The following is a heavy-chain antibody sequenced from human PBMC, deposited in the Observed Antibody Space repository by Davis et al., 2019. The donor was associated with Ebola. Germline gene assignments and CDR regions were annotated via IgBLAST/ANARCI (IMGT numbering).Heavy chain of an antibody. D-gene: IGHD6-25*01. CDR1: GFTFSSYG. V-gene: IGHV3-30*18. Sequence: GESLKISCAASGFTFSSYGMHWVRQAPGKGLEWVAITSNDGKSDYYTDSVKARFTISRDNSENTLYLQMNSLTPEDTAVYYCAKEGPGYFFDVWGSGTLVTVSS. CDR3: AKEGPGYFFDV. CDR2: TSNDGKSD. J-gene: IGHJ2*01.